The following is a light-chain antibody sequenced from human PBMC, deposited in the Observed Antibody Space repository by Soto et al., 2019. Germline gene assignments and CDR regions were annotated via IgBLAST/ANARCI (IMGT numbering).Light chain of an antibody. CDR1: NIRSKS. J-gene: IGLJ1*01. CDR2: NDR. V-gene: IGLV3-21*02. CDR3: QLWVSSSHHFYA. Sequence: SYELTQPPSVSVAPGQTARITCGGDNIRSKSVHWYQQKPGQAPVLVVYNDRDRPSGIPERFSGSNSGNTATLTISRVEAGDEADYYCQLWVSSSHHFYAFGTGTKVTAL.